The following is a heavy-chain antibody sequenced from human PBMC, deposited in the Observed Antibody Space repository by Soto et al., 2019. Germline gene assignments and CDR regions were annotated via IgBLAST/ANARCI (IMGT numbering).Heavy chain of an antibody. CDR3: ARSYSSSSRGYWFDP. CDR1: GYTFTSYG. D-gene: IGHD6-6*01. CDR2: ISAYNGNT. Sequence: ASVKVSCKASGYTFTSYGISWVRQAPGQGLEWMGWISAYNGNTSYAQKLQGRVTMTTDTSTSTAYMELRSLRSDDTAVYYCARSYSSSSRGYWFDPWGQGTLVTVS. V-gene: IGHV1-18*01. J-gene: IGHJ5*02.